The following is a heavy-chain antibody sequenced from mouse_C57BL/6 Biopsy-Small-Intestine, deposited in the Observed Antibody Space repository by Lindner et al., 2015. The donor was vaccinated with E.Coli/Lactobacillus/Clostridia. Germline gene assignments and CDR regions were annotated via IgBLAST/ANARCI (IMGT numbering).Heavy chain of an antibody. V-gene: IGHV1-81*01. J-gene: IGHJ4*01. Sequence: SVKVSCKASGGTFSNFAISWVRQAPGQGLEWMGRIIPMLGITNDAQKFQGRITITADESTSTAYMELSGLKSDDTAVYFCATPGDQLYCSGTSCFYYWGQGTLVSVSS. CDR1: GGTFSNFA. D-gene: IGHD1-1*01. CDR3: ATPGDQLYCSGTSCFYY. CDR2: IIPMLGIT.